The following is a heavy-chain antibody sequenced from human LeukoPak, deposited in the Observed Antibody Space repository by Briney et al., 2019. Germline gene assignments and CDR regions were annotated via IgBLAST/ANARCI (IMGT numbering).Heavy chain of an antibody. Sequence: SETLSLTCTVSGGSISSGGYYWSWIRQPPGKGLEWIGYIYHSGSTYYNPSLKSRVTISVDRSKNQFSLKLSSVTAADTAVYYCARDPGEWFDYWGQGTLVTVSS. CDR1: GGSISSGGYY. J-gene: IGHJ4*02. CDR2: IYHSGST. V-gene: IGHV4-30-2*01. D-gene: IGHD3-16*01. CDR3: ARDPGEWFDY.